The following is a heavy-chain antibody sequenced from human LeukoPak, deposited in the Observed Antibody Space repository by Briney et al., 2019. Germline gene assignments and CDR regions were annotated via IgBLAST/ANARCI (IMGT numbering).Heavy chain of an antibody. J-gene: IGHJ3*02. Sequence: SETLSLTCTVSGYSISSGYYWGWIRQPPGKGLEWIGSIYHSGSTYYNPSLKSRVTISVDTSKNQFSLKLSSVTAADTAVYYCARSGYSSSWYENAFDIWGQGTMVTVSS. D-gene: IGHD6-13*01. CDR1: GYSISSGYY. CDR3: ARSGYSSSWYENAFDI. CDR2: IYHSGST. V-gene: IGHV4-38-2*02.